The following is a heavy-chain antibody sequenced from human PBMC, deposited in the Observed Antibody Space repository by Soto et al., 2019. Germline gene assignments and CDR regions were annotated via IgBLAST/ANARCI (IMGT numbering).Heavy chain of an antibody. Sequence: ASVKVSCEASGYTFTNSYVQWVRQAPGQGLEWMGVIHPDRGHTTYSQKFQDRVTMTRDTFTSTIDMELSSLRSEDTAVYYCVRGDNDYWGQGTLVTVSS. CDR1: GYTFTNSY. CDR2: IHPDRGHT. V-gene: IGHV1-46*01. J-gene: IGHJ4*02. CDR3: VRGDNDY.